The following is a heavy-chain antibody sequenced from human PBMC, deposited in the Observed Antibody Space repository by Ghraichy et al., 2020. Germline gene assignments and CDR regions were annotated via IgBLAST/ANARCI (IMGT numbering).Heavy chain of an antibody. J-gene: IGHJ4*02. CDR2: INSDGSST. V-gene: IGHV3-74*01. Sequence: RGSLRLSCAASGFTFSSYWMHWVRQAPGKGLVWVSRINSDGSSTSYADSVKGRFTISRDNANNTLYLQMNSLRAEDTAVYYSARGYYDILTGYHDYWGQGTLVTVSS. CDR1: GFTFSSYW. CDR3: ARGYYDILTGYHDY. D-gene: IGHD3-9*01.